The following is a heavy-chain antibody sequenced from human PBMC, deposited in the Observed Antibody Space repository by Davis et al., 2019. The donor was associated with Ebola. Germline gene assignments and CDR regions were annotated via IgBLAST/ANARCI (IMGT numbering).Heavy chain of an antibody. V-gene: IGHV4-34*01. CDR3: ARGDPYSSGNV. CDR1: GGSFSGYY. D-gene: IGHD6-19*01. CDR2: INHSGST. J-gene: IGHJ6*02. Sequence: PGGSLRLSCAVYGGSFSGYYWSWIRQPPGKGLEWIGEINHSGSTNYNPSLKSRVTISVDTSKNQFSLKLSSVTAADTAVYYCARGDPYSSGNVWGQGTTVTVSS.